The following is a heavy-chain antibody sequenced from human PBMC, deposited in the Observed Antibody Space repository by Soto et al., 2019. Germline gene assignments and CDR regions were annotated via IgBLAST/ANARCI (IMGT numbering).Heavy chain of an antibody. CDR1: GYTFSNYD. CDR2: ISADNGNT. Sequence: QVQLVQSGAEVKKPGASVKVSCKASGYTFSNYDISWVRQAPGQGLEWMGWISADNGNTNYAQKFQGRVTMTTDTSTSTAYMELRSLRSDDTALYCCARDVVRGGFDYWGQGTLVTVSS. D-gene: IGHD3-10*01. J-gene: IGHJ4*02. CDR3: ARDVVRGGFDY. V-gene: IGHV1-18*01.